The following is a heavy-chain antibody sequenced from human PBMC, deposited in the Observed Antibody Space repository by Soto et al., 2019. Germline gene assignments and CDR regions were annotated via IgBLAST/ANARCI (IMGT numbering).Heavy chain of an antibody. Sequence: EVQLVESGGGLVKPGGSLRLSCAASDFTISNAWMNWVRQAPGKGLEWVGRIKTKTEGGATDYAAPLKGRFTISRNDSKNTLFLQMNSPKTEDTAVYYCTTGSVGGVLGQGATVTVSS. CDR3: TTGSVGGV. D-gene: IGHD2-15*01. CDR1: DFTISNAW. J-gene: IGHJ6*02. CDR2: IKTKTEGGAT. V-gene: IGHV3-15*07.